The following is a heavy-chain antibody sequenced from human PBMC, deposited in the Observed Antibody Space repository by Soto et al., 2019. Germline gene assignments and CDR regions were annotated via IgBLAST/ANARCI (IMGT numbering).Heavy chain of an antibody. V-gene: IGHV1-18*04. Sequence: XSVKVSCKASVYTFTSYGISWVRQAPGQGLEWMGWISAYNGNTNYAQKLQGRVTMTTDTSTSTAYMELRSLRSDDTAVYYCAREGVAVAGTKAFDIWGQGPMVTVSS. J-gene: IGHJ3*02. CDR1: VYTFTSYG. CDR2: ISAYNGNT. CDR3: AREGVAVAGTKAFDI. D-gene: IGHD6-19*01.